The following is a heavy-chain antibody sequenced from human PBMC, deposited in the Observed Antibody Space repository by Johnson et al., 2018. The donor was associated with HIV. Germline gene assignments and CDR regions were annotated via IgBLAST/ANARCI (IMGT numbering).Heavy chain of an antibody. Sequence: MQLVESGGGLVKPGGSLRLSCAASGFTFSSYWMSWVRQAPGKGLEWVANIKQDGSEKYYVDSVKGRFTISRDSAKNSLYLQMNSLRAEDTALYYCARVWSGSYYSNAFDIWGQGTMVTVSS. CDR3: ARVWSGSYYSNAFDI. V-gene: IGHV3-7*05. CDR1: GFTFSSYW. CDR2: IKQDGSEK. J-gene: IGHJ3*02. D-gene: IGHD1-26*01.